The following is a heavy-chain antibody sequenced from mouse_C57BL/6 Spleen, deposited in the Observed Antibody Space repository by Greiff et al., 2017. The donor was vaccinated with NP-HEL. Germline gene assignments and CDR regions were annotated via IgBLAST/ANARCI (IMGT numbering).Heavy chain of an antibody. CDR2: ISSGGSYT. V-gene: IGHV5-6*01. Sequence: EVKLMESGGDLVKPGGSLKLSCAASGFTFSSYGMSWVRQTPDKRLEWVATISSGGSYTYYPDSVKGRFTISRDNAKNTLYLQMSSLKSEDTAMYYCARQRGYDGYDYWGQGTTLTVSS. D-gene: IGHD2-3*01. J-gene: IGHJ2*01. CDR1: GFTFSSYG. CDR3: ARQRGYDGYDY.